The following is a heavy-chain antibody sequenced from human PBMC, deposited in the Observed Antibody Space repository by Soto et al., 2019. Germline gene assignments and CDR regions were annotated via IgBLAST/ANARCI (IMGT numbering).Heavy chain of an antibody. CDR3: ARDPLLWFGELLGDY. CDR1: GFTFSSYS. V-gene: IGHV3-48*02. CDR2: ISSSSSTI. D-gene: IGHD3-10*01. Sequence: LRLSCAAFGFTFSSYSMNWVRQAPGKGLEWVSYISSSSSTIYYADSVKGRFTISRDNAKNSLYLQMNSLRDEDTAVYYCARDPLLWFGELLGDYWGQGTLVTVSS. J-gene: IGHJ4*02.